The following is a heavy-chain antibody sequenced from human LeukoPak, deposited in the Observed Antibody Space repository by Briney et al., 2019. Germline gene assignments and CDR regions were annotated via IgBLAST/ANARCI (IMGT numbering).Heavy chain of an antibody. D-gene: IGHD5-18*01. J-gene: IGHJ4*02. CDR3: AKVIVSVDTAIDY. Sequence: GGSLRLSCVAFGVTFSFHWMSWVRQAPGKGLEWVANIKEDGSEKYYVDSVKGRFTISRDNSKNTLYLQMDSLRAEDTAVYYCAKVIVSVDTAIDYWGQGTLVTVSS. CDR2: IKEDGSEK. CDR1: GVTFSFHW. V-gene: IGHV3-7*05.